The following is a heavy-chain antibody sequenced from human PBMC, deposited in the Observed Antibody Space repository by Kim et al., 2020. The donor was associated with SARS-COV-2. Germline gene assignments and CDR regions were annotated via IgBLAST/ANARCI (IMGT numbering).Heavy chain of an antibody. Sequence: SETLSLTCAVYGGSFSGYYWSWIRQPPGKGLEWIGEINHSGSTNYNPSLKSRLTISVDTSKNQFSLKLSSVTAADTAVYYCARGRMVVVTAVIYYYYYYGMDVWGQGTTVTVSS. V-gene: IGHV4-34*01. J-gene: IGHJ6*02. D-gene: IGHD2-21*02. CDR2: INHSGST. CDR1: GGSFSGYY. CDR3: ARGRMVVVTAVIYYYYYYGMDV.